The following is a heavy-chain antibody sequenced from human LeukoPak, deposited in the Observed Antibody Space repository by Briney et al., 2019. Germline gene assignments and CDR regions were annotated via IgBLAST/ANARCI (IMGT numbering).Heavy chain of an antibody. V-gene: IGHV4-59*11. J-gene: IGHJ4*02. CDR1: GASINSHY. D-gene: IGHD6-6*01. CDR3: ARSDSSSSDFDY. Sequence: SETLSLTCSVSGASINSHYWNWIRQPPGRGLEWIGYFYNSGSTNYNPSLKSRVTISVDTSKNQFSLKLSSVTAADTAVYYCARSDSSSSDFDYWGQGTLVTVSS. CDR2: FYNSGST.